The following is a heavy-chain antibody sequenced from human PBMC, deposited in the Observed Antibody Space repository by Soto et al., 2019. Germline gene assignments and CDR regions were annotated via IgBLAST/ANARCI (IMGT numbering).Heavy chain of an antibody. D-gene: IGHD1-1*01. J-gene: IGHJ5*02. CDR3: ARSTPRVERNNNAGGWFDP. CDR1: GYTFTSYD. V-gene: IGHV1-8*01. Sequence: GASVKVSCKASGYTFTSYDINWVRQATGQGLQWMGWMNPNSGNTGYSQKFQGRVTMTRNTSISTAYMELSSMRFEDTAVYYCARSTPRVERNNNAGGWFDPWGQGTLVTVSS. CDR2: MNPNSGNT.